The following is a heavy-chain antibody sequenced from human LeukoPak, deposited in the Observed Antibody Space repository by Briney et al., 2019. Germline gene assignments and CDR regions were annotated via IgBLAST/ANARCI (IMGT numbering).Heavy chain of an antibody. V-gene: IGHV4-34*01. J-gene: IGHJ3*02. CDR1: GGSFSGYY. CDR3: AMSFYDISDYSLSGAFDI. D-gene: IGHD3-22*01. Sequence: PSETLSLTCAVYGGSFSGYYWSWVRQPPGKGLEWIGEISHSGNTNYNPSLKSRVTISLDTSKKQFFLRLSSVTAADTAVYYCAMSFYDISDYSLSGAFDIWGQGTVVTVSS. CDR2: ISHSGNT.